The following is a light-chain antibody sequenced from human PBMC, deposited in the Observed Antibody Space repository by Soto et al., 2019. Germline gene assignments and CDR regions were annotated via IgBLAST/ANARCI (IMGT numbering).Light chain of an antibody. CDR2: NNN. CDR1: SSNIGAGYD. J-gene: IGLJ2*01. Sequence: QLVLTQPPSVSGAPGQRVTISCTGSSSNIGAGYDVHWYHQLPGTAPKLLIYNNNNRPSGVPDRFSGSKSGTSASLAITGLQAEDEADYYCQSYDSGLSGYVIFGGGTKVTVL. CDR3: QSYDSGLSGYVI. V-gene: IGLV1-40*01.